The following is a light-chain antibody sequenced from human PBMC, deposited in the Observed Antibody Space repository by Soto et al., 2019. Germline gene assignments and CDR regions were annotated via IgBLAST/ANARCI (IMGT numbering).Light chain of an antibody. Sequence: DFRMTQSPASLSASVGDRVTITCRASQGISNYLAWYQQKPGRLPKLLIYAASTLQSGVPSRFSGSGSGSDFTLTSSSLQPEYVATYYCQKYNSAPLLTFGGGTKVEIK. J-gene: IGKJ4*01. V-gene: IGKV1-27*01. CDR1: QGISNY. CDR3: QKYNSAPLLT. CDR2: AAS.